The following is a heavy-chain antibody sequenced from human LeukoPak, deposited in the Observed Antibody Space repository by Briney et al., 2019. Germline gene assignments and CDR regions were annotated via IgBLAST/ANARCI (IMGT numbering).Heavy chain of an antibody. CDR1: GPSLRTSTFS. V-gene: IGHV4-39*01. J-gene: IGHJ4*02. CDR3: ARHLSGSYFEDY. CDR2: IYYSGIT. Sequence: PSETLPLTCSVSGPSLRTSTFSPGWIRQPPGEGLEWIGSIYYSGITYYNPSLKSRITTSVDTSKNQFSLKLSSVTAADTAVYYCARHLSGSYFEDYWGQGTLVTVSS. D-gene: IGHD1-26*01.